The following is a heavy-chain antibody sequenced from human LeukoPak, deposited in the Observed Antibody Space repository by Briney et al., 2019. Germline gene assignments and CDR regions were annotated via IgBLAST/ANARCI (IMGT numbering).Heavy chain of an antibody. V-gene: IGHV1-3*01. J-gene: IGHJ6*02. Sequence: ASVKVSFKASGYTFTYYAIHWVRQAPGQRLEWMGWINAGNGNTDYSQKFQGRLTFTRDTSASTAFMELSSLTSEDTAVYYCARTGYSGGWYRNGMDVWGQGTTVTVSS. CDR3: ARTGYSGGWYRNGMDV. CDR2: INAGNGNT. D-gene: IGHD6-19*01. CDR1: GYTFTYYA.